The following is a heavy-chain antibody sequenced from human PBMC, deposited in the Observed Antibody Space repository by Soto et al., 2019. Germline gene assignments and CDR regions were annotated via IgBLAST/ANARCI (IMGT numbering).Heavy chain of an antibody. J-gene: IGHJ3*02. CDR1: GFTFSSYA. CDR3: ARGYGSAFDI. CDR2: ISYDGSNK. V-gene: IGHV3-30-3*01. D-gene: IGHD1-1*01. Sequence: QVQLVESGGGVVQPGRSLRLSCAASGFTFSSYAMHWVRQAPGKGLEWVAVISYDGSNKYYADSVKGRFTISRDNSKNTLYLQMNSVRAEDTAGYYCARGYGSAFDIWGQGTMVTVSS.